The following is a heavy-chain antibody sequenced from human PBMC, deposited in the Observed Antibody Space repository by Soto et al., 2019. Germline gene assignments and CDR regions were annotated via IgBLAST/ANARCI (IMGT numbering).Heavy chain of an antibody. CDR3: AKETPQRQSRKYSSSQG. J-gene: IGHJ4*02. Sequence: GGSLRLSCAASGFTFSSYAMSWVRQAPGKGLEWVSAISGSGGSTYYADSVKGRFTISRDNSKNTLYLQMNSLRAEDTAVYYCAKETPQRQSRKYSSSQGWGQGTLVTVSS. V-gene: IGHV3-23*01. CDR1: GFTFSSYA. CDR2: ISGSGGST. D-gene: IGHD6-13*01.